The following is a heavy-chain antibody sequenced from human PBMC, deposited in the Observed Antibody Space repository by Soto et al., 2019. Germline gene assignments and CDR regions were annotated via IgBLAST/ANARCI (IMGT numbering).Heavy chain of an antibody. D-gene: IGHD5-12*01. CDR2: IIPIFGTA. CDR1: GGTFSSYA. V-gene: IGHV1-69*01. CDR3: ARDSLGGYSGYDPYNWFDP. Sequence: QVQLVQSGAEVKKPGSSVKVSCKASGGTFSSYAISWVRQAPGQGLEWMGGIIPIFGTANYAQKFQGRVTITADESTSTAYMALSSLRSEDTAVYYCARDSLGGYSGYDPYNWFDPWGQGTLVTVSS. J-gene: IGHJ5*02.